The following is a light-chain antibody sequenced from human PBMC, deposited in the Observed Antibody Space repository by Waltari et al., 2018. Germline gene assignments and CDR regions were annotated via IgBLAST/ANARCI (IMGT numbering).Light chain of an antibody. CDR3: HQSGSLPFT. V-gene: IGKV6-21*01. Sequence: ELVLTQSPDFQSATPNEKVTITFRASQNIGTDLHRYQQKPYQSPNLLIRYASRSFSGVPSRFSGSGSGTTFTLTIISLQAEDAATYYCHQSGSLPFTFGPGTKVDIK. CDR1: QNIGTD. J-gene: IGKJ3*01. CDR2: YAS.